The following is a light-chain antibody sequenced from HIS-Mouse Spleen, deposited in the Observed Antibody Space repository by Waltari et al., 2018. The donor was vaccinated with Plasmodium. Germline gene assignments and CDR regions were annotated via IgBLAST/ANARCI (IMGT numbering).Light chain of an antibody. J-gene: IGLJ3*02. V-gene: IGLV7-43*01. CDR2: STS. CDR1: TGAVTSGYY. Sequence: QTVVTQEPSLTVSPGGTVTLTCASSTGAVTSGYYPNWFQQKPGQAPRALIYSTSNKHPWTPARFSGSLLGGKAALTRSGVQPEDEAEYYCLLYYGGARVFGGGTKLTVL. CDR3: LLYYGGARV.